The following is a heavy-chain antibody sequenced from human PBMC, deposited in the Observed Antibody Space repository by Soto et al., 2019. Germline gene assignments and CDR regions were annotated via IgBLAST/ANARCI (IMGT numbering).Heavy chain of an antibody. CDR1: GFTFSSYA. CDR3: AKDLIAEQLGDYYYYGMDV. D-gene: IGHD6-6*01. J-gene: IGHJ6*02. V-gene: IGHV3-23*01. Sequence: GGSLRLSCAASGFTFSSYAMSWVRQAPGKGLEWVSAISGSGGGTYYADSVKGRFTISRDNSKNTLYLQMNSLRAEDTAVYYCAKDLIAEQLGDYYYYGMDVWGQGTTVTVSS. CDR2: ISGSGGGT.